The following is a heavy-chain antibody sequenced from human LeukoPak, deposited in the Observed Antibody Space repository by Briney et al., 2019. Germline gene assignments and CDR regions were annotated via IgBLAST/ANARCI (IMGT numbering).Heavy chain of an antibody. D-gene: IGHD2/OR15-2a*01. Sequence: GGSLRLSRAASGITFEDYGIHWVRQAPGKGLEWVSLISGKGDKTYYVDSVKGRFTVSRDNSRNTLYLQMDSLRDEDTAFYYCAVPTIYGVGAFDVWGQGTMLMVSS. V-gene: IGHV3-43*02. CDR1: GITFEDYG. CDR3: AVPTIYGVGAFDV. J-gene: IGHJ3*01. CDR2: ISGKGDKT.